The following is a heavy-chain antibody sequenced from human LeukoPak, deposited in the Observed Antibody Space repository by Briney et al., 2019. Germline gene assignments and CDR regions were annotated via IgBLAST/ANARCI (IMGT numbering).Heavy chain of an antibody. CDR3: ARTLFGDQYQLLHNWFDP. D-gene: IGHD2-2*01. Sequence: ALVKVSCEASGYTFTSYAMNWVRQAPGQGLEWMGWINTNTGNPTYAQGFTGRFVFSLDTSVSTAYLQISSLKAEDTAVYYCARTLFGDQYQLLHNWFDPWGQGTLVTVSS. J-gene: IGHJ5*02. V-gene: IGHV7-4-1*02. CDR2: INTNTGNP. CDR1: GYTFTSYA.